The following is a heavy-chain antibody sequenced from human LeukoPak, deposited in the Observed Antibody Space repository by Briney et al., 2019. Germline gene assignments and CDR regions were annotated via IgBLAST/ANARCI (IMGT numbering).Heavy chain of an antibody. V-gene: IGHV4-38-2*01. CDR2: IYHSGST. J-gene: IGHJ1*01. CDR3: ARVAVAGREYFQH. CDR1: GYSISSGYY. D-gene: IGHD6-19*01. Sequence: SGTLSLTCAVSGYSISSGYYWGWIRQPPGKGLEWIGSIYHSGSTYYNPSLKSRVTISVDTSKNQFSLKLSSVTAADTAVYYCARVAVAGREYFQHWGQGTLVTVSS.